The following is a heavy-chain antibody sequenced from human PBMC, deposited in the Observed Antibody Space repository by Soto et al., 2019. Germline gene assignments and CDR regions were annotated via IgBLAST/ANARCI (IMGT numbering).Heavy chain of an antibody. CDR1: GFTFNNYG. CDR3: VKGRYNGRWPNFDY. J-gene: IGHJ4*02. D-gene: IGHD1-20*01. CDR2: ILGDGSST. Sequence: PGGSLRLSCEASGFTFNNYGIHWVRQAPGKGLEWVAVILGDGSSTDYAASVKGRFTISRDNSRSTLFLQMTNLRADDSAVYHCVKGRYNGRWPNFDYWGQGALVTVSS. V-gene: IGHV3-30*18.